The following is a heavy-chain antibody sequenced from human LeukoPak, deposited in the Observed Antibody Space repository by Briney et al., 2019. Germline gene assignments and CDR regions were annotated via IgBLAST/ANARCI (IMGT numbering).Heavy chain of an antibody. D-gene: IGHD5-18*01. CDR1: GYTLTELS. V-gene: IGHV1-24*01. CDR2: FDPEDGET. CDR3: ATASRALWIQLWLRGSSATPPFDP. Sequence: ASVKVSCKVSGYTLTELSMHWVRQAPGKGLEWMGGFDPEDGETIYAQKFQGRVTMAEDTSTDTAYMELSSLRSEDTAVYYCATASRALWIQLWLRGSSATPPFDPWGQGTLVTVSS. J-gene: IGHJ5*02.